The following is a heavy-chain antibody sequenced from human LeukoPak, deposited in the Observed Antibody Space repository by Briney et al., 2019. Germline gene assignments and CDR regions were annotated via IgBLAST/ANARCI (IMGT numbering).Heavy chain of an antibody. V-gene: IGHV3-13*01. D-gene: IGHD3-10*01. CDR1: GFTFSSYD. Sequence: GGSLRLSCAASGFTFSSYDMHWVRQATGKGLEWVSAIGTAGDTYYPGSVKGRFTISRESAKNSLYLQMNSLRAGDTAVYYCARVRRGLYFDYWGQGTLVTVSS. CDR2: IGTAGDT. J-gene: IGHJ4*02. CDR3: ARVRRGLYFDY.